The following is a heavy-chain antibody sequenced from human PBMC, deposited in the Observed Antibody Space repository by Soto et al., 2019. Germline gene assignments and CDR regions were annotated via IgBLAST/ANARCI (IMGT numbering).Heavy chain of an antibody. CDR3: ASSGSSSSWYGDYYYGMDV. CDR2: IYYSGST. Sequence: SETLSLTCTVSGCSISSYYRRWIRQPTGKGLEWIGYIYYSGSTNYNPSLKSRVTISVDTSKNQFSLKLSSVTAADTAVYYCASSGSSSSWYGDYYYGMDVWGQGTTVTVSS. V-gene: IGHV4-59*01. J-gene: IGHJ6*02. D-gene: IGHD6-13*01. CDR1: GCSISSYY.